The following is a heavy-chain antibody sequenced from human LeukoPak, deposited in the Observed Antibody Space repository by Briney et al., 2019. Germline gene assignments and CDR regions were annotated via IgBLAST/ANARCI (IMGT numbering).Heavy chain of an antibody. J-gene: IGHJ4*02. V-gene: IGHV3-48*04. CDR1: GFTFSSYG. Sequence: PGRSLRLSCAASGFTFSSYGMHWVRQAPGKGLEWVSNIGSSGRTIFYADSVKGRFTISRDNAKNSLYLQMNSLRVEDTAIYYCASRRDYWGQGTLVTVSS. CDR2: IGSSGRTI. CDR3: ASRRDY.